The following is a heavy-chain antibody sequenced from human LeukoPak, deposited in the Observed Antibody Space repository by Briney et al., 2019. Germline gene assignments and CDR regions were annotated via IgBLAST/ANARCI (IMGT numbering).Heavy chain of an antibody. V-gene: IGHV3-23*01. CDR3: AKRVAARPAYYYYMDV. CDR1: GFTFSSYA. CDR2: ISGSGGST. J-gene: IGHJ6*03. D-gene: IGHD6-6*01. Sequence: GSLRLSCAASGFTFSSYAMSWVRQAPGKGQEWVSAISGSGGSTYYADSVKGRFTISRDNSKNTLYLQMNSLRAEDTAVYYCAKRVAARPAYYYYMDVWGKGTTVTVSS.